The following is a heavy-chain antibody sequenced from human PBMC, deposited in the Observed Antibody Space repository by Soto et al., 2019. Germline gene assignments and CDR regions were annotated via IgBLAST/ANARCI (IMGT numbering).Heavy chain of an antibody. CDR1: GFTFSSYS. CDR2: ISSSSSYI. Sequence: GGSLRLSCAASGFTFSSYSMNWVRQAPGKGLEWVSSISSSSSYIYYGDSVKGRFTISRDNAKNSLYLQMNSLRAEDTATYYCARVHYYDSSGFYLWGQGTLVTVSS. J-gene: IGHJ4*02. D-gene: IGHD3-22*01. CDR3: ARVHYYDSSGFYL. V-gene: IGHV3-21*01.